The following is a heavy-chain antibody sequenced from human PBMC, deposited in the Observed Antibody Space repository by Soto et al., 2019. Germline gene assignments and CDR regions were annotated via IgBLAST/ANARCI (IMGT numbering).Heavy chain of an antibody. CDR3: AKELASSGYYESFDY. D-gene: IGHD3-22*01. V-gene: IGHV3-23*01. CDR2: IGGSGVST. Sequence: GGSLRLSCAASGFTFSSYAMSWVRQAQGKGLEWVSAIGGSGVSTYYADSVKGRFTISRDNSKNTLYLQMNSLRAEDTAVYYCAKELASSGYYESFDYWGQGTLVTVSS. J-gene: IGHJ4*02. CDR1: GFTFSSYA.